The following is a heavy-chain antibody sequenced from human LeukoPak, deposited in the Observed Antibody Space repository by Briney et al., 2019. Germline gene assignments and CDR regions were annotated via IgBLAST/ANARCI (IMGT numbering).Heavy chain of an antibody. CDR2: INPNSGGT. CDR1: GYTFTGYY. D-gene: IGHD2-2*01. Sequence: ASVKVSCTASGYTFTGYYMHWVRQAPGQGLEWMGWINPNSGGTNYAQKFQGRVTMTRDTSISTAYMELSRLRSDDTAVYYCARARRGHCSSTSCYSGRDWFDPWGQGTLVTVSS. J-gene: IGHJ5*02. CDR3: ARARRGHCSSTSCYSGRDWFDP. V-gene: IGHV1-2*02.